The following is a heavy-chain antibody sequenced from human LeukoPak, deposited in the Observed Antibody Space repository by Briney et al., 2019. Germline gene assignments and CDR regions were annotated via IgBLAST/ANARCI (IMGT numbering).Heavy chain of an antibody. CDR1: GGSFNVFH. CDR3: ARGISSCSSTSCYFSPISRRVWFDP. J-gene: IGHJ5*02. CDR2: ISTSGNT. D-gene: IGHD2-2*01. V-gene: IGHV4-4*07. Sequence: SETLSLTCTVSGGSFNVFHWSWIRQPAGKGLQWIGRISTSGNTDSNPSLKSRVTMSVDTSKNQFSLKLTSVTAADTAVYYCARGISSCSSTSCYFSPISRRVWFDPWGQGTLVTVSS.